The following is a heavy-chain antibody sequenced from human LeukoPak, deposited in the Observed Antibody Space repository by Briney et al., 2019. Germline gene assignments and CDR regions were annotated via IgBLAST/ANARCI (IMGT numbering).Heavy chain of an antibody. CDR1: GFTFNNYA. J-gene: IGHJ4*02. CDR2: ISGSGGDT. V-gene: IGHV3-23*01. CDR3: AKGPKLGDGFHCDY. D-gene: IGHD5-24*01. Sequence: AGGSLRLSCAASGFTFNNYALSWVRQAPGKGLEWVSGISGSGGDTYYADSVKGRFTISRDISMNTLYLQMNSLRVEDTAVYCCAKGPKLGDGFHCDYWGQGTLVTVSS.